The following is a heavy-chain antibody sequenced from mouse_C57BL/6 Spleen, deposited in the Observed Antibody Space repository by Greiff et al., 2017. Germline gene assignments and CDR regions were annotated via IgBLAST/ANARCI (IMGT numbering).Heavy chain of an antibody. Sequence: EVQLQQSGPELVKPGASVKISCKASGYTFTDYYMNWVKQSHGKSLEWIGDINPNNGGTSYNQKFKGKATLTVDKSSSTAYMERRSLTSEDSAVYYCARVYDFAYWGQGTLVTVSA. J-gene: IGHJ3*01. CDR3: ARVYDFAY. CDR2: INPNNGGT. V-gene: IGHV1-26*01. CDR1: GYTFTDYY. D-gene: IGHD2-12*01.